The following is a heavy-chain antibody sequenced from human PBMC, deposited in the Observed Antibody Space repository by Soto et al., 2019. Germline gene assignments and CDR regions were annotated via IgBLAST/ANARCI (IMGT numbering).Heavy chain of an antibody. J-gene: IGHJ6*02. D-gene: IGHD6-13*01. Sequence: SETLSLTCAVSGGSISSGGYSWSWIRQPPGKGLEWIGYIYHSGSTYYNPSLKSRVTISVDRSKNQFSLKLSSVTAADTAVYYCARQRLRYSSSWYVGYYYYYGMDVWGQGTTVTVSS. CDR2: IYHSGST. CDR3: ARQRLRYSSSWYVGYYYYYGMDV. V-gene: IGHV4-30-2*01. CDR1: GGSISSGGYS.